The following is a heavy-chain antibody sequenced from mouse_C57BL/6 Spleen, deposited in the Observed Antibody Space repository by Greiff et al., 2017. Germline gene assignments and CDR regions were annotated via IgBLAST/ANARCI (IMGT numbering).Heavy chain of an antibody. J-gene: IGHJ1*03. D-gene: IGHD2-3*01. V-gene: IGHV1-18*01. CDR2: INPNNGGT. CDR3: AREGDGYYYDWYFDV. CDR1: GYTFTDYN. Sequence: DVQLQESGPELVKPGASVKIPCKASGYTFTDYNMDWVKQSHGKSLEWIGDINPNNGGTIYNQKFKGKATLTVDKSSSTAYMELRSLTSEDTAVYYCAREGDGYYYDWYFDVWGTGTTVTVSS.